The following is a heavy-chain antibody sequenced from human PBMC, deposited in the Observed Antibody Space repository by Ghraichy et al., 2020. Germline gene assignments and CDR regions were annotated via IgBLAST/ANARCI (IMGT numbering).Heavy chain of an antibody. J-gene: IGHJ6*02. CDR3: ARVGEYCSSTSCYPNYCYYYYGMDV. D-gene: IGHD2-2*01. CDR2: IWYDGSNK. Sequence: GESLNISCAASGFTFSSYGMHWVRQAPGKGLEWVAVIWYDGSNKYYADSVKGRFTISRDNSKNTLYLQMNSLRAEDTAVYYCARVGEYCSSTSCYPNYCYYYYGMDVWGQGTTVTVS. V-gene: IGHV3-33*01. CDR1: GFTFSSYG.